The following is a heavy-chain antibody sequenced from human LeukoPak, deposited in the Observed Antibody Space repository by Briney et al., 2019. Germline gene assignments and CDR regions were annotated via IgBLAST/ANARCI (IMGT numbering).Heavy chain of an antibody. Sequence: GGSLRLSCAASGFTFSSYSMNWVRQAPGKGLEWVAVIWYDGSNKYYADSVKGRFTISRDNSKNTLHLQMNSLRAEDTAVYYCANLAVAGAIDYWGQGTLVTVSS. CDR2: IWYDGSNK. D-gene: IGHD6-19*01. CDR3: ANLAVAGAIDY. J-gene: IGHJ4*02. CDR1: GFTFSSYS. V-gene: IGHV3-33*08.